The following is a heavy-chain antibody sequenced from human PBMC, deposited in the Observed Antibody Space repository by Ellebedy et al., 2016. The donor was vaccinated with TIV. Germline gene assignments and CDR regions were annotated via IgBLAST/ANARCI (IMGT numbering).Heavy chain of an antibody. CDR3: AREAYYYDTSGYPI. Sequence: GGSLRLXCAASGFTFSSYAMHWVRQAPGKGLEWVAVISYDGSNKYYADSVKGRFTISRDNSKNTLYLQMSSLRAEDTAVYYCAREAYYYDTSGYPIWGQGTMVTVSS. D-gene: IGHD3-22*01. CDR2: ISYDGSNK. CDR1: GFTFSSYA. J-gene: IGHJ3*02. V-gene: IGHV3-30-3*01.